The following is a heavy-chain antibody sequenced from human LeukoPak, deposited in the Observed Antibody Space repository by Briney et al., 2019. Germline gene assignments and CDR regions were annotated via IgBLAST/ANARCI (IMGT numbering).Heavy chain of an antibody. CDR2: IRFDGSNK. D-gene: IGHD3-10*01. Sequence: PGGSLRLSCAAPGFTFTSYGMPWVRQAPGKGLEWVAFIRFDGSNKYYADSVKGRFTIPRDNSQNPLSMQMTSLRAPDPPVYQCAKASSHYYGSGSYYNVDYWGQGTLVTVSS. CDR3: AKASSHYYGSGSYYNVDY. V-gene: IGHV3-30*02. J-gene: IGHJ4*02. CDR1: GFTFTSYG.